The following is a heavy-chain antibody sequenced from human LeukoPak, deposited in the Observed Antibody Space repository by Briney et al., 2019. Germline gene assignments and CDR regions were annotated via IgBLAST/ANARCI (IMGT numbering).Heavy chain of an antibody. D-gene: IGHD2/OR15-2a*01. Sequence: GGSLRLSCAASGFTFSSHAMSWVRQAPGKGLEWVSLIRGSSDVIEYADSVRGRFTISRENSKNTVSLQMDNLRAEDTAVYYCAKGQSASSTFDCWGQGTLVTVSS. J-gene: IGHJ4*02. CDR2: IRGSSDVI. CDR1: GFTFSSHA. V-gene: IGHV3-23*01. CDR3: AKGQSASSTFDC.